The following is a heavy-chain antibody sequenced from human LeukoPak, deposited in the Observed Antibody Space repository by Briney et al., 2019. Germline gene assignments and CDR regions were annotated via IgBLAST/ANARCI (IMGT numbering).Heavy chain of an antibody. CDR3: ARDGGDTYGFRNYYYYYYMDV. V-gene: IGHV3-21*01. CDR1: GFTFSSYS. D-gene: IGHD3-16*01. CDR2: ISSSSSYI. J-gene: IGHJ6*03. Sequence: PGGSLRLSCAASGFTFSSYSMNWVRQAPGKGLEWVSSISSSSSYIYYADSLKGRFTISRDNAKNSLYLQMNSLRAEDTAVYYCARDGGDTYGFRNYYYYYYMDVWGKGTTVTVSS.